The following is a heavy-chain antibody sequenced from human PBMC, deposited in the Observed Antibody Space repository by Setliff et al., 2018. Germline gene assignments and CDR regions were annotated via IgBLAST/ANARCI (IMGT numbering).Heavy chain of an antibody. V-gene: IGHV4-39*01. J-gene: IGHJ4*02. D-gene: IGHD1-1*01. CDR2: IYYRGDT. CDR3: ARTGTYRYFDY. CDR1: GASLSSGTYY. Sequence: KNSETLSLTCTVSGASLSSGTYYWGWIRQPPGKGLEWIGRIYYRGDTYYNASLKGRLTISVDTAQNQFSLRLTSVTAADTAVYYCARTGTYRYFDYWGQGALVTVSS.